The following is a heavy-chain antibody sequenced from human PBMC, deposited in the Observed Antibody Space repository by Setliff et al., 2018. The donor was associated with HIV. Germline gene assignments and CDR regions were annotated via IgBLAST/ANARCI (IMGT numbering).Heavy chain of an antibody. CDR2: IYGDGRT. CDR1: GFTVSDNY. V-gene: IGHV3-53*01. CDR3: ARGVKWPDP. D-gene: IGHD2-8*01. Sequence: GSLRLSCAVSGFTVSDNYMTWVRQVPGKGLEWVSVIYGDGRTYYADSVKGRFTISRDDSKNRVLLQMHSLRGEDAALYYCARGVKWPDPWGQGILVTVSS. J-gene: IGHJ5*02.